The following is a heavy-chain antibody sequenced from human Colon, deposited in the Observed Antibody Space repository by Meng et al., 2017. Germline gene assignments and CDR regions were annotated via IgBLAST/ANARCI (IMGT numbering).Heavy chain of an antibody. J-gene: IGHJ5*02. D-gene: IGHD3-10*01. CDR3: AAYGSGTNYANNWFDP. V-gene: IGHV4-59*01. Sequence: QVRLQESGPGLLKPSETLSLPCTVSGGSITSYYWSWIRQSPGKGLEWICNIYYSGGPNYNPSLKSRVTLSVDMSKNQFSLKLKSVTAADTAVYYCAAYGSGTNYANNWFDPWGQGTLVTVSS. CDR1: GGSITSYY. CDR2: IYYSGGP.